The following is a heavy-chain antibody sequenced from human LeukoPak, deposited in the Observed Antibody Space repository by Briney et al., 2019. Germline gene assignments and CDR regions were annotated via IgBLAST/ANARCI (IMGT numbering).Heavy chain of an antibody. CDR3: ARHGYSGYDRIRGVDY. CDR1: GFTFSSYW. Sequence: GGSLRLSCAASGFTFSSYWMSWVRQAPGKGLEWVANIKQDGSEKYYADSVKGRFTISRDNAKNSLYLQMNSLRAEDTAVYYCARHGYSGYDRIRGVDYWGQGTLVTVSS. D-gene: IGHD5-12*01. CDR2: IKQDGSEK. V-gene: IGHV3-7*01. J-gene: IGHJ4*02.